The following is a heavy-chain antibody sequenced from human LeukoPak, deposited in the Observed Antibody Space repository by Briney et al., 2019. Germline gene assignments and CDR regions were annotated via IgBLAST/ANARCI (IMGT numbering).Heavy chain of an antibody. D-gene: IGHD2-21*01. CDR1: GFTFSSYG. CDR2: ISYDGSNK. V-gene: IGHV3-30*18. CDR3: AKDLTLYGDFPYFDY. Sequence: PGRSLRLSCAASGFTFSSYGMHWVRQAPGKGLEWVAVISYDGSNKYYADSVKGRFTISRDNSKNTLYLQMNSLRAEDTAVYYCAKDLTLYGDFPYFDYWGRGTLVTVSS. J-gene: IGHJ4*02.